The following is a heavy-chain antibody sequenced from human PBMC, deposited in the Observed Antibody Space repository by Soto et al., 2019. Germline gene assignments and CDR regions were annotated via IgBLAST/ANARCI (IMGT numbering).Heavy chain of an antibody. J-gene: IGHJ6*03. V-gene: IGHV4-31*03. CDR3: ARVGLSHYSYYYYMDV. CDR1: GGSISSGDYY. Sequence: QVQLQESGPGLVKPSQTLSLTCTVSGGSISSGDYYWGWIRQHPGKGLEWIGHIYHRGSTYYNPPLKSRVSISVDTSKNQISLKLNSVTAADTAVYYCARVGLSHYSYYYYMDVWGKGTTVTVSS. D-gene: IGHD3-10*01. CDR2: IYHRGST.